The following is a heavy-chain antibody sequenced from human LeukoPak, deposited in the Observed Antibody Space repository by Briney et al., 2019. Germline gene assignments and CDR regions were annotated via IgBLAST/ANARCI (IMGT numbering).Heavy chain of an antibody. V-gene: IGHV4-59*01. Sequence: SETLSLTCTVSGGSISSYYWSWIRQPPGKGLEWIGYIYYSGSTNYNPSLKSRVTISVDTSKNQFSLKLSSVTAADTAVYICARCYASGSYGIDYWGQGTLVTVSS. CDR2: IYYSGST. D-gene: IGHD3-10*01. J-gene: IGHJ4*02. CDR1: GGSISSYY. CDR3: ARCYASGSYGIDY.